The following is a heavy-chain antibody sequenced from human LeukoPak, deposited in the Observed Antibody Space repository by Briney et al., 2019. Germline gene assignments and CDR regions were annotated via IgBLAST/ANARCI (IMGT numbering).Heavy chain of an antibody. J-gene: IGHJ4*02. D-gene: IGHD2-21*02. V-gene: IGHV1-46*01. CDR1: GYTFTSYY. Sequence: ASVKVSCKASGYTFTSYYMHWVRQPPGQGLEWMGIINPSGGSTSYAQKFQGRVTMTRDTSTSTVYMELSSLRSEDTAVYYCARDLDCGGDCYSGGDYWGQGTLVTVSS. CDR3: ARDLDCGGDCYSGGDY. CDR2: INPSGGST.